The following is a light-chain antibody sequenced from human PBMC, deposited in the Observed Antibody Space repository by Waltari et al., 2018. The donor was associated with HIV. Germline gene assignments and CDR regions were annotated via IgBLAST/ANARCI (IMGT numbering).Light chain of an antibody. J-gene: IGLJ2*01. V-gene: IGLV3-1*01. CDR2: QDN. CDR1: KLEDKY. CDR3: QAWVTSTVV. Sequence: SYELTQPPSVSVSPGKTASITCSGDKLEDKYTCWYQQKPGQSPVLVIFQDNNRPSGSPERFSASNSGNTATLTISGTQAIDEADYYCQAWVTSTVVFGGGTKLTVL.